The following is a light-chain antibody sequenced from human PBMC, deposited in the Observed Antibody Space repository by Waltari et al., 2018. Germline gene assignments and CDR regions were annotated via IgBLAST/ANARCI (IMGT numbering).Light chain of an antibody. J-gene: IGLJ3*02. V-gene: IGLV1-40*01. Sequence: LTQPPSVSVAPGQTARITCGGDNIGTKSVHWYQHLPGTAPKLLIYATSNRPSGVPDRFSGSKSGTSASLAITGLQAEDEADYYCQSYDSSLSGVVFGGGTKLTVL. CDR3: QSYDSSLSGVV. CDR2: ATS. CDR1: NIGTKS.